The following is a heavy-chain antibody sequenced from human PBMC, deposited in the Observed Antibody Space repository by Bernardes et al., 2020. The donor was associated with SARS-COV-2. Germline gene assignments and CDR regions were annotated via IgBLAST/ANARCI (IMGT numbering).Heavy chain of an antibody. D-gene: IGHD3-22*01. CDR3: AKLVLYDSGPPDQ. CDR1: GFTFSSYA. Sequence: GGSLRLSCAASGFTFSSYAMHWVRQAPGKGLEWVAVISYDGSNKYYADSVTGRFTISRDNSKNTLSLQMDSLRAEDTAVYYCAKLVLYDSGPPDQWGQGTLVTVSS. CDR2: ISYDGSNK. J-gene: IGHJ4*02. V-gene: IGHV3-30-3*02.